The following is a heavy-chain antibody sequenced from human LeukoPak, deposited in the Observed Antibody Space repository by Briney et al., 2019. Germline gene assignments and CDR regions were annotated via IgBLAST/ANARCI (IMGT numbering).Heavy chain of an antibody. CDR2: IWYDGSKK. Sequence: GGSLRLSCAASGFTFSSFGMHWVRQAPGKGLEWVAVIWYDGSKKYYADSVKGRFTISRDNSKNTLYLQMNALRAEDTAVYYCARVADITTFGMDVWGQGTTVTVSS. CDR3: ARVADITTFGMDV. J-gene: IGHJ6*02. V-gene: IGHV3-33*01. D-gene: IGHD3-9*01. CDR1: GFTFSSFG.